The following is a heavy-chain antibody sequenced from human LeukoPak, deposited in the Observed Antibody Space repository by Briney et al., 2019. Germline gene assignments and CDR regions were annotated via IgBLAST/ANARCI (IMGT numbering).Heavy chain of an antibody. J-gene: IGHJ5*01. CDR1: GFHFSTYS. D-gene: IGHD6-13*01. V-gene: IGHV3-21*01. CDR2: ISSSSSSI. Sequence: GGSLRLSCAASGFHFSTYSMNWVRQAPGKGLEWVSSISSSSSSIYYADSVKGRFTISRDNAKNSLFLQINSLRAEDTAVYYCARDLGYSSSWFWFDSWGQGTLVTVSS. CDR3: ARDLGYSSSWFWFDS.